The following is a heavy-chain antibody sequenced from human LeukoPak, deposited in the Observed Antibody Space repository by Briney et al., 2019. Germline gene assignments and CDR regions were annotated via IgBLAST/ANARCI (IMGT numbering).Heavy chain of an antibody. V-gene: IGHV4-34*01. D-gene: IGHD1-26*01. CDR2: INHSGST. J-gene: IGHJ3*02. Sequence: SGTLSLTCAVYGGSFSGYYWSWIRQPPGKGLEWIGEINHSGSTNYNPSLKSRVTISVDTSKNQFSLKLSSVTAADTAVYYCARALAQPYSGSRRGAFDIWGQGTMVTVSS. CDR3: ARALAQPYSGSRRGAFDI. CDR1: GGSFSGYY.